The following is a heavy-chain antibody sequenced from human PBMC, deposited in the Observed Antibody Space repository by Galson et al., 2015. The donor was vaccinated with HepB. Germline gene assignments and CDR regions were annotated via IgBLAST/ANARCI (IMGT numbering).Heavy chain of an antibody. CDR1: GYTFTSYG. CDR3: ARDRIAVAGTPEFDY. Sequence: SVKVSCKASGYTFTSYGITWVRQAPGQGLEWVGWISANNGNTNYAQKFQGRVTMTSDTSTSTAYMELRSLRSDDTAVYYCARDRIAVAGTPEFDYWGQGTLVTVSS. D-gene: IGHD6-19*01. V-gene: IGHV1-18*01. CDR2: ISANNGNT. J-gene: IGHJ4*02.